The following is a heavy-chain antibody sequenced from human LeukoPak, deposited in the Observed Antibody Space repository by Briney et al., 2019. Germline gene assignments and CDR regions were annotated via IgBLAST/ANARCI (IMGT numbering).Heavy chain of an antibody. Sequence: GGSLRLSCAASGFTFSNYWMSWVRQTPGKGLEWVANIKQDGSEKYYADSVKGRFTISRDNAKNSLYLQMNSLRAEDMALYYCAKGLYSYGLRAFDIWGQGTMVTVSS. J-gene: IGHJ3*02. D-gene: IGHD5-18*01. V-gene: IGHV3-7*03. CDR2: IKQDGSEK. CDR1: GFTFSNYW. CDR3: AKGLYSYGLRAFDI.